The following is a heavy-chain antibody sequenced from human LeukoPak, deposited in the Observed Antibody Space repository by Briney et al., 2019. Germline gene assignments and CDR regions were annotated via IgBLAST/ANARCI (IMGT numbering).Heavy chain of an antibody. J-gene: IGHJ3*02. CDR3: ARHAEYFDILTGSREDAFDI. CDR1: GGSISSGSYY. CDR2: IYTSGNI. V-gene: IGHV4-61*02. D-gene: IGHD3-9*01. Sequence: SETLSLTCTVSGGSISSGSYYWNWIRQPAGKGLEWIGRIYTSGNINYNPSLKTRVTISVDTSKNQFSLKLSSVTAADTAIYFCARHAEYFDILTGSREDAFDIWGQGTMVTVSS.